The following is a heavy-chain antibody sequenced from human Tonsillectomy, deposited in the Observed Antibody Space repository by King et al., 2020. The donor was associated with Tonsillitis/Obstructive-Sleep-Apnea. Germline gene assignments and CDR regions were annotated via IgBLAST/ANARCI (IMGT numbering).Heavy chain of an antibody. Sequence: VQLVESGGGLVKPGGSLRLSCAASGFTFSDYYMSWIRQAPGKGLEWVSYITSSGSTRYYADFVKGRFTVSRDNAKNSLYLQMHSLRAEDTAVYYCARVGDIVVGPAAIWFDPWGQGTLVTVSS. CDR1: GFTFSDYY. CDR2: ITSSGSTR. V-gene: IGHV3-11*01. D-gene: IGHD2-2*01. CDR3: ARVGDIVVGPAAIWFDP. J-gene: IGHJ5*02.